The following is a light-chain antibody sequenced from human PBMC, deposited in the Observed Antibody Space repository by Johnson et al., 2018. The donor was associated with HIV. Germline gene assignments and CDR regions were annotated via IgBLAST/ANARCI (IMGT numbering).Light chain of an antibody. Sequence: SVLTQPPSVSAAPGQKVTISCSGSSSNIWNNYVSWYQQFPERAPKLLIYDNTKRPSGIPDRFSGSKSAASATLAITGLQTGDEADYYCGTWDTSLTTGGGFGTGTKVTVL. V-gene: IGLV1-51*01. J-gene: IGLJ1*01. CDR2: DNT. CDR1: SSNIWNNY. CDR3: GTWDTSLTTGGG.